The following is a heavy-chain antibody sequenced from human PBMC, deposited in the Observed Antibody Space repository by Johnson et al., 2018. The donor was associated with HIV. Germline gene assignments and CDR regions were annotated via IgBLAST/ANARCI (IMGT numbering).Heavy chain of an antibody. J-gene: IGHJ3*02. CDR3: ARDTDDFWSGEGAFDI. CDR2: ISWKSGNT. V-gene: IGHV3-9*01. CDR1: GFTFDEYV. D-gene: IGHD3-3*01. Sequence: VQLVESGGGVVQPGRSLRVSCAASGFTFDEYVIHWVRQAPGKGLEWVSGISWKSGNTGYADSVKGRFTISRDNSRNTLNLQMNNLRAEDTGVYYCARDTDDFWSGEGAFDIWGQGTMVTVSS.